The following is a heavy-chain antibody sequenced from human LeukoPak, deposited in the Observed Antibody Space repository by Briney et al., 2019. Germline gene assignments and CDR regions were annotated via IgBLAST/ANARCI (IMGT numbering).Heavy chain of an antibody. D-gene: IGHD3-10*01. J-gene: IGHJ4*02. CDR2: INPNNGGT. Sequence: ASVKVSCKASGYTFTDYYMHWVRQAPGQGLEWMGWINPNNGGTHYAQKFQARVTLTRGTSISAGFMELSRLRSDDTAIYYCARGWFGEPPDYWGQGTLVTVSS. V-gene: IGHV1-2*02. CDR1: GYTFTDYY. CDR3: ARGWFGEPPDY.